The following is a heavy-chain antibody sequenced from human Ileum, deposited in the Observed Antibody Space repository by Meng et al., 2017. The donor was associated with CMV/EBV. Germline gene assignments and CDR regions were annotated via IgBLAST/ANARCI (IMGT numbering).Heavy chain of an antibody. CDR1: GFTVSSNY. D-gene: IGHD3-10*01. J-gene: IGHJ4*02. CDR2: IYSSGTT. CDR3: ARGGERFGERNLDY. V-gene: IGHV3-53*01. Sequence: ETLSLTCAASGFTVSSNYMSWVRQAPGKGLEWVSVIYSSGTTYYADSVKGRFTISRDNSKNTLYLQMNSLRAEDTAVYYCARGGERFGERNLDYWGQGTLVTVSS.